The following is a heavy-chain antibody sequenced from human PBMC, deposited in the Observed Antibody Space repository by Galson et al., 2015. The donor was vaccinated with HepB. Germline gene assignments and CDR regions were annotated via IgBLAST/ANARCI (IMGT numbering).Heavy chain of an antibody. CDR3: AKSNMHCSGGSCFSDY. J-gene: IGHJ4*02. CDR2: LSGSGGSR. D-gene: IGHD2-15*01. CDR1: GFIFRNYV. V-gene: IGHV3-23*01. Sequence: SLRLSCAASGFIFRNYVMSWARQAPGKGLEWVSGLSGSGGSRYYADSVKGRFTISRDNSKNTMFLQMNSLRAEDTAVYYCAKSNMHCSGGSCFSDYWGQGTLVIVSS.